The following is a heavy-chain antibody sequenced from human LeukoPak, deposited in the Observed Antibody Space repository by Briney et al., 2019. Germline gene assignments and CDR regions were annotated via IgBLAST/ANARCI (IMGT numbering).Heavy chain of an antibody. J-gene: IGHJ4*02. D-gene: IGHD3-22*01. CDR2: IYSGGST. V-gene: IGHV3-53*01. CDR1: GFTVSSNY. CDR3: ARESYDSSGYYIFFDY. Sequence: KPGGSLRLSCAASGFTVSSNYMGWVRQAPGKGLEWVSVIYSGGSTYYADSVKGRFTISRDNSKNTLYLQMNSLRAEDTAVYYCARESYDSSGYYIFFDYWGQGTLVTVSS.